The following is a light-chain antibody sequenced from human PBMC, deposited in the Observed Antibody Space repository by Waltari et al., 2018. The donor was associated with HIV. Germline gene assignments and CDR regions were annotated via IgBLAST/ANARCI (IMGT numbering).Light chain of an antibody. J-gene: IGLJ2*01. CDR2: GVY. Sequence: QSALTQPASVSGSPGQSITISCAGTTSDIGIFDSVSWYQQHPVRAPQLMIFGVYSRPSGVSSRCSGSKSGNTASLTISGLQAEDEANYYCCSYTAIHTLIFGGGTKLTVL. CDR1: TSDIGIFDS. CDR3: CSYTAIHTLI. V-gene: IGLV2-14*01.